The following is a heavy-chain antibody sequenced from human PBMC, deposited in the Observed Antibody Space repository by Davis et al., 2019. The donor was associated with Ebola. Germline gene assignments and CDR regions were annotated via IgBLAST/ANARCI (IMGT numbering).Heavy chain of an antibody. CDR3: AKAQGSSGWYAFDY. CDR1: GFTFSIYG. D-gene: IGHD6-19*01. J-gene: IGHJ4*02. CDR2: ISNSGGST. V-gene: IGHV3-23*01. Sequence: PGGSLRLSCAASGFTFSIYGLYWVRQAPGKGLEWVSGISNSGGSTYYADSVKGRFTISRGNSKNTLYLQMNSLRAEDTAVYYCAKAQGSSGWYAFDYWSQGTLVTVSS.